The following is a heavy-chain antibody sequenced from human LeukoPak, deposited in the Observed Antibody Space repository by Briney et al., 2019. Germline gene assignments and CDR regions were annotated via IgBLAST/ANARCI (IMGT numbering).Heavy chain of an antibody. CDR2: ILFDETNK. J-gene: IGHJ4*02. CDR3: VRDAMGTANNYGDF. D-gene: IGHD7-27*01. Sequence: PGKSLRLSCAASGFPFSSYTFHWVRQAPGKGLEWVALILFDETNKYYADSVKGRFTISRDKSNNTVYLQMNSLRVEDTAVYYCVRDAMGTANNYGDFWGQGTLVTVSS. CDR1: GFPFSSYT. V-gene: IGHV3-33*05.